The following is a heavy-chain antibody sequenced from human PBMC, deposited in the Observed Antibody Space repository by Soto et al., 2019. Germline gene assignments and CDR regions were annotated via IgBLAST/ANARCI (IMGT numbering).Heavy chain of an antibody. Sequence: EVQLVESGGGLVQPGRSLRLSCAASGFTFDDYAMHWVRQAPGKGLEWVSGISWNSGSIDYTDSVKGRFTISRDNAKNSLYLQMNSLRAEDTALYSCVAHAHRHDYFLMDVWGKGTTVTVSS. V-gene: IGHV3-9*01. CDR2: ISWNSGSI. CDR1: GFTFDDYA. J-gene: IGHJ6*03. CDR3: VAHAHRHDYFLMDV.